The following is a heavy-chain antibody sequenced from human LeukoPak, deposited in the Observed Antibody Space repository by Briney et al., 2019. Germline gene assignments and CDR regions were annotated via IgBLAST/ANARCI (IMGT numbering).Heavy chain of an antibody. CDR2: INHSGST. CDR1: GGSFSGYY. V-gene: IGHV4-34*01. J-gene: IGHJ5*02. D-gene: IGHD6-19*01. CDR3: ARDFAVAGNNWFDP. Sequence: SETLSLTCAVYGGSFSGYYWSWIRQPPGKGLEWIGEINHSGSTNYNPSLKSRVTISVDKSKNQFSLKLSSVTAADTAVYYCARDFAVAGNNWFDPWGQGTLVTVSS.